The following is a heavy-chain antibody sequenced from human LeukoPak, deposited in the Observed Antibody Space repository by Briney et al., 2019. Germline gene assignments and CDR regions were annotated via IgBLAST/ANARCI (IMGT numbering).Heavy chain of an antibody. J-gene: IGHJ4*02. Sequence: PGGSLRLSCAASGFTFSSYAMSWVRQPPGKGLEWIGSIYYSGSTYYNPSLKSRVTISVDTSKNQFSLKLSSVTAADTAVYYCARHSSYDYVWGSYRQTYYFDYWGQGTLVTVSS. D-gene: IGHD3-16*02. V-gene: IGHV4-39*01. CDR2: IYYSGST. CDR1: GFTFSSYA. CDR3: ARHSSYDYVWGSYRQTYYFDY.